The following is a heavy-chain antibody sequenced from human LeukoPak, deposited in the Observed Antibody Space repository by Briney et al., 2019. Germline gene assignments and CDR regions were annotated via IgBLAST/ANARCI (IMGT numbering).Heavy chain of an antibody. J-gene: IGHJ4*02. CDR1: GFTFSGYY. D-gene: IGHD1-26*01. V-gene: IGHV3-11*05. Sequence: GGSLTLSCAASGFTFSGYYMSWIRQAPGKGLEWVSYISSGSSYTNYADSVKGRFTISRDNAKSSLYLQMNGLRADDTALYYCARGGSYSPLDYWGQGTLVTVSS. CDR3: ARGGSYSPLDY. CDR2: ISSGSSYT.